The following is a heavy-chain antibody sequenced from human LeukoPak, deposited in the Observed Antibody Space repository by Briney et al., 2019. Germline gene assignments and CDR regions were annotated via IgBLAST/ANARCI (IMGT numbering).Heavy chain of an antibody. V-gene: IGHV3-30*03. CDR1: GFPFSDDW. CDR3: APEDYYGSGSYYNGLFDY. CDR2: ISYDGGDK. J-gene: IGHJ4*02. D-gene: IGHD3-10*01. Sequence: GGSLRLSCAASGFPFSDDWMNWVRQAPGKGLEWVAVISYDGGDKYYADSVKGRFTISRDNSKNTLYLQMNSLRAEDTAVYYCAPEDYYGSGSYYNGLFDYWGQGTLVTVSS.